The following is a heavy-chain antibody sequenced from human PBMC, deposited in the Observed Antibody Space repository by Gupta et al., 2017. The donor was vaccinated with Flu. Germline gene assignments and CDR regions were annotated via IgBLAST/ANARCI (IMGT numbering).Heavy chain of an antibody. J-gene: IGHJ6*02. CDR1: GGSISSFY. CDR2: IYYSGGT. D-gene: IGHD1-26*01. Sequence: QVQLQASGPGLVQPSETLSLTCNVSGGSISSFYWSWIRQPPGKGLEWIGFIYYSGGTYYNPSLKSRVTMSIDTSKNQCSLKLSSVTAADTAVYYCARDRGSFLNYFYYYGMDVWGQGTTVTVSS. V-gene: IGHV4-59*01. CDR3: ARDRGSFLNYFYYYGMDV.